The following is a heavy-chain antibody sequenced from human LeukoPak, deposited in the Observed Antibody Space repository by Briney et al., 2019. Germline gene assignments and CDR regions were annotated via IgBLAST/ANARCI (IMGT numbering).Heavy chain of an antibody. CDR1: GGSISSYY. CDR3: ARQAGSLYYDILTGYYFDY. J-gene: IGHJ4*02. Sequence: PSETLSLTCTVSGGSISSYYWSWIRQPPGKGLEWIGYIYYSWSTNYNPSLKSRVTISVDTSKNQFSLKLSSVTAADTAVYYCARQAGSLYYDILTGYYFDYWGQGTLVTVSS. CDR2: IYYSWST. V-gene: IGHV4-59*08. D-gene: IGHD3-9*01.